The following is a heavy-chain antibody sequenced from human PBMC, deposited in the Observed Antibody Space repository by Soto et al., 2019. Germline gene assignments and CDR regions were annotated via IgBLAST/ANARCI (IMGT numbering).Heavy chain of an antibody. J-gene: IGHJ5*02. D-gene: IGHD1-26*01. CDR3: AREIVGGTTSWFDP. CDR2: INPSAGTT. CDR1: EYIFTNYY. Sequence: QVQLVQSGAEVKKPGASVKVSCKASEYIFTNYYIHWVRQAPGQGLEWMGIINPSAGTTSYAQTFQGRLTMTRDTSTSTVYMELSSLRSEDTAVYYCAREIVGGTTSWFDPWGQGTLVTVSS. V-gene: IGHV1-46*01.